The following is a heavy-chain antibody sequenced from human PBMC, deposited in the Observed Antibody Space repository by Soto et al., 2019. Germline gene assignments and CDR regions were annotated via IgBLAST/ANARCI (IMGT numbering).Heavy chain of an antibody. CDR3: PRRERYYGSPGWLDS. CDR1: GGSISSFTYY. Sequence: SETLSLTCSVSGGSISSFTYYWGWIRQPPGKGLEWIGTVYYNENTYYNPSLKSRVTITVDTAKNQFSLNLRSVTAADTAMHFCPRRERYYGSPGWLDSWRTGTLGTVS. CDR2: VYYNENT. J-gene: IGHJ5*01. V-gene: IGHV4-39*01. D-gene: IGHD3-10*01.